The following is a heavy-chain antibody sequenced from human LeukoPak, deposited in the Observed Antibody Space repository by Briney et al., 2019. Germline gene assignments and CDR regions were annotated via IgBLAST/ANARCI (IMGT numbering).Heavy chain of an antibody. CDR1: GFTFSGSA. V-gene: IGHV3-73*01. CDR3: TRPADY. CDR2: IRGKANSYAT. Sequence: GGSLRLSCAASGFTFSGSAMHWVRQASGKGLEWVGRIRGKANSYATAYAASVKGRFTISRDDSKNTAYLQMNSLKTEDAAVYYCTRPADYWGQGTLVTVSS. J-gene: IGHJ4*02.